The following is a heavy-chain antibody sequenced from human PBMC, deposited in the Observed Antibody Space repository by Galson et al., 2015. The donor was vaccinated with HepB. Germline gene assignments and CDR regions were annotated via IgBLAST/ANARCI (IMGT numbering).Heavy chain of an antibody. CDR2: IYYDGTSK. J-gene: IGHJ6*02. CDR3: ARDGGSGSTPSVTTKNNNYYFGMDV. Sequence: CAASGFAFSSYGMHWFRQAPGKGLEWVAVIYYDGTSKYYAESAKGRFSISRDNSKNTLSLQVSSLRVEDTAVYYCARDGGSGSTPSVTTKNNNYYFGMDVWGQGTTVTVSS. CDR1: GFAFSSYG. V-gene: IGHV3-33*01. D-gene: IGHD3-10*01.